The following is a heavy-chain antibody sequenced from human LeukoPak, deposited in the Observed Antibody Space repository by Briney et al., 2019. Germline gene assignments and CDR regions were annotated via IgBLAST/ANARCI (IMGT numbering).Heavy chain of an antibody. D-gene: IGHD6-19*01. J-gene: IGHJ4*02. V-gene: IGHV3-7*04. Sequence: GGSLRLSCGASGFTFSSYWMSWVRQAPGKGLEWVANIKQDGSEKYYVDSVKGRFTISRDNAKNSLYLQMNSLRAEDTAVYYSARDFSCGWYVNYWGQGTLVTVSS. CDR3: ARDFSCGWYVNY. CDR2: IKQDGSEK. CDR1: GFTFSSYW.